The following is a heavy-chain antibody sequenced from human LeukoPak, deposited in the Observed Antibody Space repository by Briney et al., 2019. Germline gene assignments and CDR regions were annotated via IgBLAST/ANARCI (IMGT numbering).Heavy chain of an antibody. Sequence: PSETLSLTCAVYGGSFSGYYWSWIRQPPGKGLEWIGEINHSGSTNYNPSLKSRVTISVDTSKNQFSLKLSSVTAADTAVYYCARDWGAGQQGFDYWGQGTLVTVSS. CDR1: GGSFSGYY. D-gene: IGHD3-16*01. J-gene: IGHJ4*02. CDR2: INHSGST. V-gene: IGHV4-34*01. CDR3: ARDWGAGQQGFDY.